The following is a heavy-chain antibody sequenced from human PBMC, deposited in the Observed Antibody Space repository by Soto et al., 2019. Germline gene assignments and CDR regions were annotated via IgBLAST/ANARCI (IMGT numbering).Heavy chain of an antibody. V-gene: IGHV3-23*01. CDR1: GFTFSSYA. J-gene: IGHJ6*02. Sequence: GGSLRVLCAASGFTFSSYAMSWVRQAPGKGLEWVSGISSSGGSTYYADSVKGRFTISRYNSKNTLFLRMNRPRVEDTAVYYCMRPAPRGRHYFYFGMDVWGQGTTVTVAS. CDR3: MRPAPRGRHYFYFGMDV. D-gene: IGHD3-10*01. CDR2: ISSSGGST.